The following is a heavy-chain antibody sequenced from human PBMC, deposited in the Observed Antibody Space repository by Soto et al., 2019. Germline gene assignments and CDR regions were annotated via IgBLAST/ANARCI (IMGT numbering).Heavy chain of an antibody. Sequence: GGSLRLSCAASGFTFSSNAMSWVRQAPGKGLEWVSAISGSGGSTYYADSVKGRFTISRDNSKNTLYLQMNSLRAEDTAVYYCVKVPTYYYGSGSYYKYFDYWGQGPLVTIST. V-gene: IGHV3-23*01. CDR2: ISGSGGST. CDR3: VKVPTYYYGSGSYYKYFDY. D-gene: IGHD3-10*01. CDR1: GFTFSSNA. J-gene: IGHJ4*02.